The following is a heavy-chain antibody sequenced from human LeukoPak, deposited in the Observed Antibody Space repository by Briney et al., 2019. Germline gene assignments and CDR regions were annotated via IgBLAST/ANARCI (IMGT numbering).Heavy chain of an antibody. CDR1: GYSISSGYY. CDR2: IYHSGST. J-gene: IGHJ6*03. V-gene: IGHV4-38-2*02. CDR3: ARDGALWSGYYYYYYYYMDV. Sequence: PSETLSLTCTVSGYSISSGYYWGWIRQPPGKGLEWIGSIYHSGSTNYNPSLKSRVTMSVDTSKNQFSLKLSSVTAADTAVYYCARDGALWSGYYYYYYYYMDVWGKGTTVTVSS. D-gene: IGHD3-3*01.